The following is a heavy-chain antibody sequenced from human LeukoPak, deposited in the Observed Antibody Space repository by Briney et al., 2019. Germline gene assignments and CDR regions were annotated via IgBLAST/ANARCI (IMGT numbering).Heavy chain of an antibody. CDR3: AREGMATITRDAFDI. CDR2: ISAYNGNT. Sequence: ASVKVSCKASGYTFTSYGISWVRQAPGQGLEWMGWISAYNGNTNYAQKLQGRVTMTTDTSTSTAYMELRSLGSDDTAVYYCAREGMATITRDAFDIWGQGTMVTVSS. D-gene: IGHD5-24*01. J-gene: IGHJ3*02. CDR1: GYTFTSYG. V-gene: IGHV1-18*01.